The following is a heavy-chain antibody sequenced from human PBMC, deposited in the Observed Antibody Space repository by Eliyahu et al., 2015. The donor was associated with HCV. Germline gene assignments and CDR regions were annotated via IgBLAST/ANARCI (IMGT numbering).Heavy chain of an antibody. J-gene: IGHJ4*02. Sequence: QVQLVQSGAEVKKPGSSVKVSCKASGGTFSSYAISWVRXAPGQGLEWXGGIIPIFGTAHYAQKFXGRVTIXADESTSTAYMELSSLXSEDTAVYYCARAVVSIVGATTWVPDYWGQGTQVTVSS. V-gene: IGHV1-69*01. CDR3: ARAVVSIVGATTWVPDY. CDR2: IIPIFGTA. CDR1: GGTFSSYA. D-gene: IGHD1-26*01.